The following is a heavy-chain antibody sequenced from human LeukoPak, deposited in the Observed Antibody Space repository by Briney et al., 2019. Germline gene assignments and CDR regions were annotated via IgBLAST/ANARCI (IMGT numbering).Heavy chain of an antibody. Sequence: ASVKVSCKASGYTFTSYYMHWVRQAPGQGLEWMGIINPSGGSTSYAQKFQGRVTMTRDTSTSTVYMELSSLRSEDTAVYYCVRDSSSWYWYYYGMDVWGQGTTVTVSS. CDR2: INPSGGST. J-gene: IGHJ6*02. CDR1: GYTFTSYY. V-gene: IGHV1-46*01. D-gene: IGHD6-13*01. CDR3: VRDSSSWYWYYYGMDV.